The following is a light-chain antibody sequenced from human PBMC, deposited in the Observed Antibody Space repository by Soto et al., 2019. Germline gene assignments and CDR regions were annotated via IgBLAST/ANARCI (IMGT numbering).Light chain of an antibody. Sequence: QSVLTQPASVSGSPGQSITISCIGTSNDVGAYDYVSWYQQHPGKAPKLIISEVSNRPSGISDRFSGSKSGNTASLTISELQAEDESDYYCSSHSRSSTFGVIFGGGTKLTVL. CDR3: SSHSRSSTFGVI. CDR2: EVS. CDR1: SNDVGAYDY. V-gene: IGLV2-14*01. J-gene: IGLJ2*01.